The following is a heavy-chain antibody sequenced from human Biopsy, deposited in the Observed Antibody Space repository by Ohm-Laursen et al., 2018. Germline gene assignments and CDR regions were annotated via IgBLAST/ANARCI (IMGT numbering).Heavy chain of an antibody. CDR3: ARDSGILNYGNFKYYHYYSMDV. V-gene: IGHV4-59*02. CDR1: GDSVTKYY. D-gene: IGHD4-11*01. CDR2: IYYSVMT. J-gene: IGHJ6*02. Sequence: GTLSLTWTVSGDSVTKYYWSWIRQPPGKGLEWIGHIYYSVMTNYNPSLQSRVSISVDTSRNQVSLTLSSVTAADTAVYYCARDSGILNYGNFKYYHYYSMDVWGQGTKVTVSS.